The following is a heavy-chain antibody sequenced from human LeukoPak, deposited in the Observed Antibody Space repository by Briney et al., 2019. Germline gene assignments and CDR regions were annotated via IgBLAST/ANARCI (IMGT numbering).Heavy chain of an antibody. CDR1: GFTFTSSA. Sequence: EASVKVSCKASGFTFTSSAMQWVRQARGQRLERIGWIVVGSGNTNYAQKFQERVTITRDMSTSTAYMELSSLRSEDTAVYYCAAETIAARPYSNYWGQGTLVTVSS. CDR3: AAETIAARPYSNY. V-gene: IGHV1-58*02. D-gene: IGHD6-6*01. J-gene: IGHJ4*02. CDR2: IVVGSGNT.